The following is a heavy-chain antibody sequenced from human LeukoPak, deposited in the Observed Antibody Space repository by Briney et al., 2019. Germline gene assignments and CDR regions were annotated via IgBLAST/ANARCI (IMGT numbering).Heavy chain of an antibody. Sequence: ASVKVSCKVSGYTLTELSVHWVRQAPGKGLEWMGGFDPEDGETIYAQKFQGRVTMTEDTSTDAAYMELSSLRSEDTAVYYCATGWNDGYYYYGMDVWGKGTTVTVSS. J-gene: IGHJ6*04. CDR2: FDPEDGET. CDR3: ATGWNDGYYYYGMDV. V-gene: IGHV1-24*01. CDR1: GYTLTELS. D-gene: IGHD1-1*01.